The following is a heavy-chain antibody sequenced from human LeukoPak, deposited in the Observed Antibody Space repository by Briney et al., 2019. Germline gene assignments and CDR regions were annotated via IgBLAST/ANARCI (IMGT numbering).Heavy chain of an antibody. D-gene: IGHD2-8*01. Sequence: GGSLRLSCAASGFTLSTYEMTWVRQAPGNGRDWGSFISSSTSHTFYADSVKGRFTIFRDTAKNSLYLQMNNLRGEDTAVYYCARDVSSSTRAFDIWGQGTMVAVS. V-gene: IGHV3-48*03. CDR1: GFTLSTYE. CDR3: ARDVSSSTRAFDI. CDR2: ISSSTSHT. J-gene: IGHJ3*02.